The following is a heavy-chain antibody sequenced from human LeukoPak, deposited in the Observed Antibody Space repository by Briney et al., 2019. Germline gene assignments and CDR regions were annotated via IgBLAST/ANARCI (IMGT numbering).Heavy chain of an antibody. CDR2: IYHSGST. D-gene: IGHD3-22*01. CDR1: GGSISSGGYY. CDR3: ARDSNYYDSSGYYRFDY. V-gene: IGHV4-30-2*01. Sequence: SETLSLTCTVSGGSISSGGYYWSWIRQPPGKGLEWIRYIYHSGSTYYNPSLKSRVTISVDRSKNQFSLKLSSVTAADTAVYYCARDSNYYDSSGYYRFDYWGQGTLVTVSS. J-gene: IGHJ4*02.